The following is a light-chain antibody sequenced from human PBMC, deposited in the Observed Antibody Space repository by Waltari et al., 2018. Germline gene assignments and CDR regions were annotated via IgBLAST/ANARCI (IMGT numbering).Light chain of an antibody. Sequence: GVLTQSPLPLPVTLGQPASISCRSTHSLVNRDGNTFFNWFLQRPGQSPRRLIYQVSYRDSGVPDRFSGSGSGTDFTLKISRVEAEDVGIYYCMQATHWPWTFGQGTKVE. V-gene: IGKV2-30*01. CDR3: MQATHWPWT. CDR2: QVS. CDR1: HSLVNRDGNTF. J-gene: IGKJ1*01.